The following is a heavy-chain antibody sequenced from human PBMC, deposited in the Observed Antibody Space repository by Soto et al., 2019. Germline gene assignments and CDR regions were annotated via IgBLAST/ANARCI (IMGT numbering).Heavy chain of an antibody. J-gene: IGHJ6*02. Sequence: GGSLRLSCAASGFTFSSYSMNWVRQAPGKGLEWVSSISSSSSYIYYADSVKGRFTISRDNAKNSLYLQMNSLRAEDTAVYYCARDTPLAYYYYGMDVRGQGTTVTVSS. CDR3: ARDTPLAYYYYGMDV. V-gene: IGHV3-21*01. CDR1: GFTFSSYS. CDR2: ISSSSSYI.